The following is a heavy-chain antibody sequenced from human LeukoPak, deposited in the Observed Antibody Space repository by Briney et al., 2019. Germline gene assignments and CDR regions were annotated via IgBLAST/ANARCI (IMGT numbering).Heavy chain of an antibody. V-gene: IGHV4-59*01. CDR3: ARGSGQWGFDS. J-gene: IGHJ4*02. CDR2: IYYSGST. Sequence: SETLSLTCTVSGGSISSYYWSWIRQPPGKGLEWIGYIYYSGSTNYNPSLRSRVTISVDSSKNQFSLKLSSVTAADTAVYYCARGSGQWGFDSWGQGTLVTVSS. CDR1: GGSISSYY. D-gene: IGHD3-10*01.